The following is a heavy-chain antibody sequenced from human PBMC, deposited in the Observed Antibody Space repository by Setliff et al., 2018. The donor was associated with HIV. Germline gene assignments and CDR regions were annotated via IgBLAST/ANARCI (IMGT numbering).Heavy chain of an antibody. Sequence: PSETLSLTCAVSGGSVDSRDYYWGWIRQPPGKGLEWIGNILYGGTTYYTPSLKSRVSISVDTSRNQFSLRLNSVTAADTAVYYCARDVGQWLVRNYMDVWGKGTTVTVSS. CDR3: ARDVGQWLVRNYMDV. CDR2: ILYGGTT. J-gene: IGHJ6*03. CDR1: GGSVDSRDYY. D-gene: IGHD6-19*01. V-gene: IGHV4-39*02.